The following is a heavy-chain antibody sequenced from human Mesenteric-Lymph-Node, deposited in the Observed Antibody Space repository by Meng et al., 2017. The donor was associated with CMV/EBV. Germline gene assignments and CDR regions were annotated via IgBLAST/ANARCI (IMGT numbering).Heavy chain of an antibody. CDR1: GDSISSFYY. CDR3: ARPFPSWQSPRLDPFGA. CDR2: VHYTGST. V-gene: IGHV4-39*01. Sequence: LQLGGAGPGQVKPSETLSLTCTVSGDSISSFYYWGWIRQPPGRGLEWIGSVHYTGSTYYSPSLKSRVTVSVDTSKNQFSLRLTSVTAADTAVYYCARPFPSWQSPRLDPFGAWGQGTLVTVSS. D-gene: IGHD6-19*01. J-gene: IGHJ5*02.